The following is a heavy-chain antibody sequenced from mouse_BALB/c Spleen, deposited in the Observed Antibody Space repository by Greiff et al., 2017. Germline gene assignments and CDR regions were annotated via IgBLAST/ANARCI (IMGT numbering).Heavy chain of an antibody. CDR3: ARNWGGAWFAY. J-gene: IGHJ3*01. CDR1: GFTFSSFG. Sequence: EVMLVESGGGLVQPGGSRKLSCAASGFTFSSFGMHWVRQAPEKGLEWVAYISSGSSTIYYADTVKGRFTISRDNPKNTLFLQMTSLRSEDTAMYYCARNWGGAWFAYWGQGTLVTVSA. V-gene: IGHV5-17*02. D-gene: IGHD4-1*01. CDR2: ISSGSSTI.